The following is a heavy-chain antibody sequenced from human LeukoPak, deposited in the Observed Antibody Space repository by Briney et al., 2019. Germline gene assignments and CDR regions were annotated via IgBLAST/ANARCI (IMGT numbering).Heavy chain of an antibody. Sequence: SLRLSCAAPGFTFDDSALHWVRPAPGQGLEWVSGISWNSGSIGYADSVKGRFTISRDNAKNSLYLQMNSLRAEDTALYYCAKGITVAGTWGEYINWFDPWGQGTLVTVSS. D-gene: IGHD6-19*01. CDR2: ISWNSGSI. J-gene: IGHJ5*02. CDR1: GFTFDDSA. CDR3: AKGITVAGTWGEYINWFDP. V-gene: IGHV3-9*01.